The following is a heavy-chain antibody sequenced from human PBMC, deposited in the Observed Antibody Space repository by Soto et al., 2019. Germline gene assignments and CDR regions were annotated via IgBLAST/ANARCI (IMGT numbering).Heavy chain of an antibody. V-gene: IGHV1-18*01. CDR2: ISGYNGDT. J-gene: IGHJ6*02. CDR3: AKNGQPPYYYYGMDV. D-gene: IGHD2-8*01. Sequence: QGQLVQSGGEAKKPGASVKVSCKASGYTFTRYGISWVRQPPGQGLEWMGWISGYNGDTNYAQKFQGRVTLTIDTSTSTAYMELRSLTSDDTAVYYCAKNGQPPYYYYGMDVWGQGTTVTDSS. CDR1: GYTFTRYG.